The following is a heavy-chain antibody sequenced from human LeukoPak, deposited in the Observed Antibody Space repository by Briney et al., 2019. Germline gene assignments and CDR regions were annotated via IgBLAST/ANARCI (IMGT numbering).Heavy chain of an antibody. CDR1: GFTFSSYA. D-gene: IGHD6-13*01. CDR2: ISYDGSNK. Sequence: GGSLRLSCAASGFTFSSYAMHWVRQAPGKGLEWVAVISYDGSNKYYADSVKGRFTISRDNSKNTLYLQMNSLRAEDTAVYYCARVGFIAAAGTDAFDIWGQGTMVTVSS. V-gene: IGHV3-30*04. J-gene: IGHJ3*02. CDR3: ARVGFIAAAGTDAFDI.